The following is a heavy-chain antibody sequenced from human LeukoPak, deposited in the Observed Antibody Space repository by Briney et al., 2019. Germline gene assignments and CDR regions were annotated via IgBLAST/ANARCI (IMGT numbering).Heavy chain of an antibody. Sequence: PGGSLKLSCAASGFTFSSYSMNWVRQAPGKGLEWVSYISSSSSTIYYADSVKGRFSISRDNAKNSLYLQMNSLRAEDTAVYYCARFTVVTTFDYWGQGTLVTVSS. J-gene: IGHJ4*02. CDR2: ISSSSSTI. D-gene: IGHD4-23*01. CDR1: GFTFSSYS. V-gene: IGHV3-48*04. CDR3: ARFTVVTTFDY.